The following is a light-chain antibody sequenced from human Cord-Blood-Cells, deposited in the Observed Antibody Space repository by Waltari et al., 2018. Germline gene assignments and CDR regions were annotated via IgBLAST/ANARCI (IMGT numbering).Light chain of an antibody. CDR3: AAWDDSLSGQV. V-gene: IGLV1-47*01. J-gene: IGLJ7*01. CDR2: RNN. CDR1: SSNIGSNY. Sequence: QSVLTQPPSASGTPGQRVTISCSRSSSNIGSNYVYWYQQLQGTAPKLLIYRNNQRPSGVPDRFSGSKSGTSASLAISGLRSEDEADYYCAAWDDSLSGQVFGGGTQLTVL.